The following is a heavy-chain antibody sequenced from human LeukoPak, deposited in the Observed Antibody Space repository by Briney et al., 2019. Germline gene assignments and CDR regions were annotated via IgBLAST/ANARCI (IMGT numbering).Heavy chain of an antibody. CDR1: GDTFSTYD. CDR2: VNPKSGHT. Sequence: ASVKVSCKASGDTFSTYDVNWVRQAPGQGLEWMGWVNPKSGHTAYTQKLQGRVTMTSDTSTAFLELSSLRFEDTAVYFCARGVVGGTTVGPWGQGTLVTVSS. V-gene: IGHV1-8*01. D-gene: IGHD1-7*01. J-gene: IGHJ5*02. CDR3: ARGVVGGTTVGP.